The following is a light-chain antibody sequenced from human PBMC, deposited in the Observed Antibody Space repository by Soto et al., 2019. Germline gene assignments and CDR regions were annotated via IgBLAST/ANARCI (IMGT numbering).Light chain of an antibody. CDR3: QVWDTTNDHPI. CDR2: YDF. Sequence: SYELTQRPSVSVAPEKTASITCGGDNIGDKAVHWYQHRPGQAPVLVIYYDFERPSGIHERFSGTNSGDTATLTISRVEAGDEAVYYCQVWDTTNDHPIFGGGTKLTVL. J-gene: IGLJ2*01. CDR1: NIGDKA. V-gene: IGLV3-21*04.